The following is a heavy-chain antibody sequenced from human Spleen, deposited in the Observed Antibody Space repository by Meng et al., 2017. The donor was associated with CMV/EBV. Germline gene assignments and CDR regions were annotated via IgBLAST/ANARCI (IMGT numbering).Heavy chain of an antibody. CDR2: LSATGGNT. J-gene: IGHJ4*01. V-gene: IGHV3-23*01. Sequence: LMAAGGGLHRHGGSLNPSFAASGFIFYYYAMPWVRQAPGKGLEWVSALSATGGNTYYADSVKGRFTVSRDNSKNIMYLQMNNLRAEDTARYYCAKDPGSGYWVYWGQGTLVTVSS. D-gene: IGHD3-22*01. CDR1: GFIFYYYA. CDR3: AKDPGSGYWVY.